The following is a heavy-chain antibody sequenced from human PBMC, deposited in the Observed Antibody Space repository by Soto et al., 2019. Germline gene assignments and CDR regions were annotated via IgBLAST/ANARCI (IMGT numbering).Heavy chain of an antibody. CDR3: ARDPRRRYSYGLGYYFDY. CDR1: GGSISSYY. D-gene: IGHD5-18*01. Sequence: SETLSLTCTVSGGSISSYYWSWIRQPPGKGLEWIGYIYYSGSTNYNPSLKSRVTISVDTSKNQFSLKLSSVTAADTAVYYCARDPRRRYSYGLGYYFDYWGQGTLVTVSS. V-gene: IGHV4-59*01. J-gene: IGHJ4*02. CDR2: IYYSGST.